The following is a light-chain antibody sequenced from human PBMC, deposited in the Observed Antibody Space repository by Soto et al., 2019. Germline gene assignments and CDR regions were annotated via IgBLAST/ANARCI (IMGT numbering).Light chain of an antibody. CDR3: QQYGSTPQT. Sequence: EIVMTQSPATLSVSPGERVTLFCRASQSIYEKLAWYQQKPGQTPRLVIYDTSTRATGTPGSFSGSGSGTEFTLTISRLEPEDFAVYYCQQYGSTPQTFGQGTKVEIK. CDR2: DTS. J-gene: IGKJ1*01. V-gene: IGKV3-15*01. CDR1: QSIYEK.